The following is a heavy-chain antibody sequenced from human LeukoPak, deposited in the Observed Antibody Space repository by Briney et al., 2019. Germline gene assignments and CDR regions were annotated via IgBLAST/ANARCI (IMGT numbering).Heavy chain of an antibody. CDR1: GYTFTAYF. CDR2: INPNSGGA. CDR3: ARDQGDGGNTFDP. V-gene: IGHV1-2*06. D-gene: IGHD4-23*01. Sequence: ASVKVSCKASGYTFTAYFIHWVRQAPGQGLEWMGRINPNSGGANYGQKFQGRVTMTRDRSITTAYVELSRLRSDDTAMYYCARDQGDGGNTFDPWGQGTLVTVSS. J-gene: IGHJ5*02.